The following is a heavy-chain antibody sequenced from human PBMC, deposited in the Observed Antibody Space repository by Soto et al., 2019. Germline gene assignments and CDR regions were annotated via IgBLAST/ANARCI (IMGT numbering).Heavy chain of an antibody. CDR3: AIGSFVHVFEI. CDR1: GFTFIDYW. Sequence: GGSLRLSCAASGFTFIDYWMPWVRQAPGTGMVWVSRVNNDGSGAIYADSVQARFTVSRDNAKNTLFLQMNRLRVDDTSVYYCAIGSFVHVFEIWGQGTRVAVSS. J-gene: IGHJ3*02. CDR2: VNNDGSGA. V-gene: IGHV3-74*01.